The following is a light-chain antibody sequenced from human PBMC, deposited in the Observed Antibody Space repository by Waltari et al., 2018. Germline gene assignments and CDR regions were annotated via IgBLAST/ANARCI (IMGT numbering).Light chain of an antibody. CDR2: WAS. V-gene: IGKV4-1*01. J-gene: IGKJ1*01. CDR1: QSVLYSSNNKNY. Sequence: DIVMTQSPDSLAVSLGERATINCKSSQSVLYSSNNKNYLTWYQQKPGQPPKVLIYWASTRESGVPDRFSGSGSETDFTLTISSLQAEDVAVYYCQQYYNIPRTFGQGTKVEIK. CDR3: QQYYNIPRT.